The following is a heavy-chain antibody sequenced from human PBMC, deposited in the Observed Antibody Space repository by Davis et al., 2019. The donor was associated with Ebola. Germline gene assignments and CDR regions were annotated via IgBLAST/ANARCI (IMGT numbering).Heavy chain of an antibody. CDR1: GYSFTSYW. V-gene: IGHV5-51*01. CDR3: ARPRERRGGDAFDI. D-gene: IGHD1-26*01. J-gene: IGHJ3*02. Sequence: PGGSLRLSCKGSGYSFTSYWIGWVRQMPGKGLEWMGIIYPGDSDTRYSPSFQGQVTISADKSISTAYLQWSSLKASDTAMYYCARPRERRGGDAFDIWGQGTMVTVSS. CDR2: IYPGDSDT.